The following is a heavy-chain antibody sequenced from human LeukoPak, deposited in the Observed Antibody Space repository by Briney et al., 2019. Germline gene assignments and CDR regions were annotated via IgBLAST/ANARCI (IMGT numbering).Heavy chain of an antibody. D-gene: IGHD3-16*02. J-gene: IGHJ4*02. V-gene: IGHV3-48*02. CDR1: GFTFSTYS. CDR2: ICNSSTTI. Sequence: PGGSLRLSCAASGFTFSTYSMHWVRQAPGKGLEWVSHICNSSTTIYYADSVKGRFTISRDNAKNSLYLKVNSLRDEDTAGYYCARDRSGVSNVGELSSKTRFDNWGQGTLVTVSS. CDR3: ARDRSGVSNVGELSSKTRFDN.